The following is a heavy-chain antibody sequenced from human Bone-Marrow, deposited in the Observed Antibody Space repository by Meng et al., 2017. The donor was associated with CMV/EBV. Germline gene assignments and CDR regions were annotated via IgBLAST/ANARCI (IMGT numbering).Heavy chain of an antibody. CDR2: INPTSGGT. CDR1: FTGTY. V-gene: IGHV1-2*02. D-gene: IGHD6-6*01. CDR3: AREEEGGGWEYSSSSGMDY. J-gene: IGHJ4*02. Sequence: FTGTYMHGVRQAPGQGLEWMGWINPTSGGTNYAQKFQGRVPMTRDTSISTAYRELSRLRSDDTAVYYWAREEEGGGWEYSSSSGMDYWGQGTLVTVSS.